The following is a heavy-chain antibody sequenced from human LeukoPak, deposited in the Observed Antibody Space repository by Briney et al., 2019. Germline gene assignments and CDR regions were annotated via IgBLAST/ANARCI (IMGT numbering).Heavy chain of an antibody. Sequence: SETLSLTCTVSGGSISSYYWSWIRQPPGKGLEWIGYIYYSGSTNYNPSLKSRVTISVDTSKNQFSLKLSSVTAADTAVYYCARGLGCDYWGQGTLVTVSS. D-gene: IGHD3-9*01. CDR2: IYYSGST. V-gene: IGHV4-59*01. J-gene: IGHJ4*02. CDR1: GGSISSYY. CDR3: ARGLGCDY.